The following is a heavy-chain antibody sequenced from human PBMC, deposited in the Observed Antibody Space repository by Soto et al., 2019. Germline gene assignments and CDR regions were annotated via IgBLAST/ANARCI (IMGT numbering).Heavy chain of an antibody. CDR2: ISGSSDNI. J-gene: IGHJ5*02. D-gene: IGHD2-2*01. CDR1: GFTFSDYV. V-gene: IGHV3-11*06. CDR3: VRDSARIVVVPRGDGDNWLDP. Sequence: PGGSLRLSCAASGFTFSDYVMSWIRQAPGKGLEWVSFISGSSDNIKYADSVKGRFTISRDNAKNSLYLQMNSLRAEDTAVYYCVRDSARIVVVPRGDGDNWLDPYGTGTLVTVSS.